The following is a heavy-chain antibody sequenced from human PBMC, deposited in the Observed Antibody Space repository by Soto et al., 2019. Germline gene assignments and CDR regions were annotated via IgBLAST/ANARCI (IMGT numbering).Heavy chain of an antibody. CDR2: IYYRGNT. J-gene: IGHJ5*02. Sequence: PSETLSLTCTVSGASITSGDYSWTWIRQTPGKGLEWIGYIYYRGNTYYNPSLKSRVSISLDTSKNKFSLKMTSVTVADTAVYYCVRTAEWFDPWGQGTLVTVYS. CDR3: VRTAEWFDP. CDR1: GASITSGDYS. V-gene: IGHV4-30-4*08. D-gene: IGHD2-21*02.